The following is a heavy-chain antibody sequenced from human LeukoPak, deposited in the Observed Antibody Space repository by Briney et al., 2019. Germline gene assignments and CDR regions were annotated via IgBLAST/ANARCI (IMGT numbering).Heavy chain of an antibody. J-gene: IGHJ3*02. CDR3: ATSPSSGSGSYFMSAFDI. CDR1: GYTLTELS. V-gene: IGHV1-24*01. D-gene: IGHD3-10*01. Sequence: ASVKVSCKVSGYTLTELSMHWVRQAPGKGLEWMGGFDPEDGETIYAQKFQGRVTMTEDTSTDTAYMELSSLRSEDTAVYYCATSPSSGSGSYFMSAFDIWGQGTMVTVSS. CDR2: FDPEDGET.